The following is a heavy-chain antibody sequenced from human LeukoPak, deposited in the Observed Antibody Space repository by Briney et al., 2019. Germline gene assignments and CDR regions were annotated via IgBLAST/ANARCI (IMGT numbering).Heavy chain of an antibody. Sequence: SETLSLTCVVSGDSISSSNWWSWVRQPPGKGLEWIGEIYHSGSTKYSPSLKNRLTISLDKSRNQFSLKLTSVTAADTAVYHCAAHSGGSNFDYWGQGTLVTVSS. J-gene: IGHJ4*02. CDR3: AAHSGGSNFDY. V-gene: IGHV4-4*02. CDR1: GDSISSSNW. D-gene: IGHD1-26*01. CDR2: IYHSGST.